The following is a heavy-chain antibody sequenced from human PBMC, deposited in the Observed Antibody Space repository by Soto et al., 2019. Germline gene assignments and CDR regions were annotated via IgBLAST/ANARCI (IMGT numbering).Heavy chain of an antibody. CDR2: IYTSGGT. Sequence: PXETLSVTCTVSGGSISSYYWSWIRQPAGKGLEWIGRIYTSGGTNFNPSLNSRVTMSRDTSKKQFSLKLTSVTAADTAVYYCARGAVAGVDYGMDVWGRGTTVTVSS. J-gene: IGHJ6*02. V-gene: IGHV4-4*07. CDR1: GGSISSYY. CDR3: ARGAVAGVDYGMDV. D-gene: IGHD6-13*01.